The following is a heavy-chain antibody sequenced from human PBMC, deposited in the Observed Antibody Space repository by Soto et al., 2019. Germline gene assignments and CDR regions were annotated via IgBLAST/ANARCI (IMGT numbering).Heavy chain of an antibody. Sequence: QVQLVQSGAEVKKPGASVKVSCKASGYIFTAYSMHWVRQAPGQGLESMGVVNPSGGSTNYAQKVQGRITMTRDTSTSTVYMDLSSLTSGDTAVYYCAREENCSDGICYSEYFQRWGQGTLVTVSS. CDR1: GYIFTAYS. D-gene: IGHD2-15*01. CDR2: VNPSGGST. CDR3: AREENCSDGICYSEYFQR. V-gene: IGHV1-46*01. J-gene: IGHJ1*01.